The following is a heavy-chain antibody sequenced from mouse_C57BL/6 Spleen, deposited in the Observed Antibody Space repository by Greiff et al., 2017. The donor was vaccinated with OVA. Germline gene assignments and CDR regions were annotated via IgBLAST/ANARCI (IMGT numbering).Heavy chain of an antibody. CDR2: IDPETGGT. Sequence: VQLQQSGAELVGPGASVTLSCKASGYTFTDYEMHWVKQTPVHGLEWIGAIDPETGGTAYNQKFKGKAILTADKSSSTAYMELRSLTSEDSAVYYCTFTTVVATDFDVWGTGTTVTVSS. D-gene: IGHD1-1*01. J-gene: IGHJ1*03. CDR1: GYTFTDYE. V-gene: IGHV1-15*01. CDR3: TFTTVVATDFDV.